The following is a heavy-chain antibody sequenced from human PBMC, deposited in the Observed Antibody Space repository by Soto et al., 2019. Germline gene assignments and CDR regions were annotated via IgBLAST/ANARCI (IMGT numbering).Heavy chain of an antibody. Sequence: QVQLVESGGGVVQPGRSLRLSCAASGFTFSSYGMQWVRQAPGKGLEWVAVISYDGSNKYYADSVKGRFTISRDNSKNALYLHMNSLRAENTAVYYCAKTRVTAYCGGDCYHYFDYWGQGTLVTVSS. CDR2: ISYDGSNK. V-gene: IGHV3-30*18. D-gene: IGHD2-21*02. CDR3: AKTRVTAYCGGDCYHYFDY. J-gene: IGHJ4*02. CDR1: GFTFSSYG.